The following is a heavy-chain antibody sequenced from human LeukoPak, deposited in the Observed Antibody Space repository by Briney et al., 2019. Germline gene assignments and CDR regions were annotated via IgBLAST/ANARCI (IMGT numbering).Heavy chain of an antibody. D-gene: IGHD6-19*01. CDR2: ISGSGGST. J-gene: IGHJ4*02. V-gene: IGHV3-23*01. Sequence: GGSLRLSCAASGFTFSSYAMSWVRQAPGKGLEWVSAISGSGGSTYYADSVKGRFTISRDNSKNTLYLQMNSLRAEGTAVYYCAKTAVAGISGYYFDYWGQGTLVTVSS. CDR1: GFTFSSYA. CDR3: AKTAVAGISGYYFDY.